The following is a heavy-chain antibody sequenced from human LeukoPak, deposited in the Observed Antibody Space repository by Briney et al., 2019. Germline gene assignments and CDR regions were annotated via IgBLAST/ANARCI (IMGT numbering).Heavy chain of an antibody. CDR1: GFTFNNFA. CDR2: ISGSGGFT. Sequence: GGSLRLSCAASGFTFNNFAMSWVRQAPGKGLEWVSVISGSGGFTYHADSVKGRFTISRDNSKDTLLLQMNSLKADDTAVYYCAKASRQAAVASPLDYWGQGSLVTVSS. J-gene: IGHJ4*02. D-gene: IGHD6-19*01. V-gene: IGHV3-23*01. CDR3: AKASRQAAVASPLDY.